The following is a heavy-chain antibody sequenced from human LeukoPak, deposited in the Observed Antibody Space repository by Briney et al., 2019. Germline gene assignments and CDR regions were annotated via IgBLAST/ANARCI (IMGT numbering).Heavy chain of an antibody. CDR1: RYTFTSYD. J-gene: IGHJ4*02. V-gene: IGHV1-8*03. CDR3: ARGRSITGTLSGLAY. CDR2: MNPNSGNT. D-gene: IGHD1-7*01. Sequence: ASVKVSCKASRYTFTSYDINWVRQATGQGLEWMGWMNPNSGNTGYAQKFQGRVTITRNTSISTAYMELSSLRSEDTAIYYCARGRSITGTLSGLAYWGQGTLVTVSS.